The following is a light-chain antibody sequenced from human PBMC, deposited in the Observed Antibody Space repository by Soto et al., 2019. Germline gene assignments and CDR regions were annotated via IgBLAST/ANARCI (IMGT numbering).Light chain of an antibody. J-gene: IGKJ4*01. CDR2: DAS. Sequence: GDRVTITCRASQSINNWLAWYQQKPGKAPKLLIYDASSLESGVPSRFSGSGSGTEFTLTISSLQPDDLATYYCQQANSFPLTFGGGTKVDIK. CDR3: QQANSFPLT. CDR1: QSINNW. V-gene: IGKV1-5*01.